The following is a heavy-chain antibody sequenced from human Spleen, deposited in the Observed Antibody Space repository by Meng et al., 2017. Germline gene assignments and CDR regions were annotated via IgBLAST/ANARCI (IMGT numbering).Heavy chain of an antibody. CDR3: AREYDYGDHWGY. CDR2: IKQDGSEK. CDR1: GFTLSSYW. Sequence: GVLKIPCAASGFTLSSYWMSWVRQATGKGLEWVANIKQDGSEKYYVDSVKGRFTISRDNAKNSLYLQMNSLRAEDTAVYYCAREYDYGDHWGYWGQGTLVTVSS. V-gene: IGHV3-7*01. D-gene: IGHD4-17*01. J-gene: IGHJ4*02.